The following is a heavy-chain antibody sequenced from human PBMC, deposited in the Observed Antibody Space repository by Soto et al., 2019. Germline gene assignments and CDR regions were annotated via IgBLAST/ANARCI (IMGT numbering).Heavy chain of an antibody. J-gene: IGHJ4*02. V-gene: IGHV1-46*01. CDR3: AREWAHGWIDY. CDR1: GYTFTSYY. D-gene: IGHD1-26*01. Sequence: QVQLVQSGAEVKKPGASVKVSCKASGYTFTSYYMHWVRQAPGQGLEWMGIINPSGGSTSYAQKFQGRVTMTRDMSTSTVYMELRRLRSEDPAVYYWAREWAHGWIDYWGQGTLVTVSS. CDR2: INPSGGST.